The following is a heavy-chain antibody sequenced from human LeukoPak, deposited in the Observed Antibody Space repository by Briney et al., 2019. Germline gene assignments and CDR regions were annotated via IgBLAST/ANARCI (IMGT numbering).Heavy chain of an antibody. CDR3: ARETWSVSPAYYFDY. J-gene: IGHJ4*02. CDR1: GGSLSSYY. Sequence: SETLSLTCTVSGGSLSSYYWTWLRQPPGKGLEWIGYVHYSGTTNYSPSLESRLTISVDTSKNQFSLRLSSVTAADTAVYYCARETWSVSPAYYFDYWGQGTLVTVSS. CDR2: VHYSGTT. V-gene: IGHV4-59*01. D-gene: IGHD4-17*01.